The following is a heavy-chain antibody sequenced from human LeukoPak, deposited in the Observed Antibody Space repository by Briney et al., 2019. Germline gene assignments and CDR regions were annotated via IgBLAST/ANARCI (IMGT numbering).Heavy chain of an antibody. CDR2: ISGSGGST. Sequence: AGGSLRLSCAASGFTFSSYAMSWVRQAPGKGREWVSAISGSGGSTYYADSVKGRFTISRDNSKNTLYLQMNSLRAEDTAVYYCAKDRGRVTTTPYDYWGQGTLVTVSS. J-gene: IGHJ4*02. CDR1: GFTFSSYA. V-gene: IGHV3-23*01. CDR3: AKDRGRVTTTPYDY. D-gene: IGHD4-17*01.